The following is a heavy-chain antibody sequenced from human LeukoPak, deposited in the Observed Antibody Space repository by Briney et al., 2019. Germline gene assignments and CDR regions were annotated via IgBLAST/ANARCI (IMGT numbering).Heavy chain of an antibody. CDR3: VPTRGGLFAY. CDR1: GFTFSNYA. D-gene: IGHD2-15*01. V-gene: IGHV3-23*01. CDR2: ISGGGSTT. Sequence: PGGSLRLSCAASGFTFSNYAINWVRQAPGKGLEWVSSISGGGSTTYYTDSVKGRFIISRDTSKNTVYLQMNSLRAEDTAVYYCVPTRGGLFAYRGQGTLVTVSS. J-gene: IGHJ4*02.